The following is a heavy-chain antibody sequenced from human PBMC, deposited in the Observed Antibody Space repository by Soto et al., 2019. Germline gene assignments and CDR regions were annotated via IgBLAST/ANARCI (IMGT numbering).Heavy chain of an antibody. CDR2: IDQGGGEK. V-gene: IGHV3-7*02. D-gene: IGHD3-16*01. CDR3: GGGGNWFDP. J-gene: IGHJ5*02. CDR1: GFSFSTYW. Sequence: EVQLVESGGGLVQPGGSLRLSCAASGFSFSTYWMAWVRQAPGKGLEWGANIDQGGGEKYYVDSVRGRFTISRDDDKNSLCLQVKSGGGGGGGGGGGGGGGNWFDPWGQGTLVSVSS.